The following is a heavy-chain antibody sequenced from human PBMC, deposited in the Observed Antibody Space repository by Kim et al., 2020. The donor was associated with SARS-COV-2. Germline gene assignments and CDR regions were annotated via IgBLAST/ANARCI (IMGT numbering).Heavy chain of an antibody. CDR2: IGGSGGGT. J-gene: IGHJ4*01. V-gene: IGHV3-23*01. Sequence: GGSLRLSCAASGFTFSNYAMGWVRQAPGKGLAWVSAIGGSGGGTYYADSVKGRFTISRDNSKNTLYLQMNSLRAEDTALYYCSKGARESDYWGHGTLVTVSS. CDR1: GFTFSNYA. D-gene: IGHD3-10*01. CDR3: SKGARESDY.